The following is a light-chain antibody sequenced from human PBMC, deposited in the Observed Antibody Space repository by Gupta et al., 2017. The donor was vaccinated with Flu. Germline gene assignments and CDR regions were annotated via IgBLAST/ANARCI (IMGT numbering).Light chain of an antibody. Sequence: QSVLTPPPSVSGAPGPRVPISCTGSSSNIGANYDVQWYQHLPGTAPKLLIYANFERPAGVPDRFSGSKSGISASLAITRLQADDEADYYCQSYDSSLSGYVFGTGTKVTVL. J-gene: IGLJ1*01. CDR1: SSNIGANYD. CDR3: QSYDSSLSGYV. CDR2: ANF. V-gene: IGLV1-40*01.